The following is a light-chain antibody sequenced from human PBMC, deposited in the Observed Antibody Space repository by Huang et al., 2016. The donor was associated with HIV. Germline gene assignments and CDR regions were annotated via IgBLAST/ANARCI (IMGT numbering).Light chain of an antibody. CDR1: ESVGSN. J-gene: IGKJ1*01. CDR2: GAS. CDR3: QQYHIYWT. Sequence: EVVMTQSPATLSVSPGERATLFCRASESVGSNLAWFQLKPGQAPRLLIDGASTRATGIPARFSVSGSGTVFTLTISSLQSEDSAVYFCQQYHIYWTFGQGTKVEFK. V-gene: IGKV3-15*01.